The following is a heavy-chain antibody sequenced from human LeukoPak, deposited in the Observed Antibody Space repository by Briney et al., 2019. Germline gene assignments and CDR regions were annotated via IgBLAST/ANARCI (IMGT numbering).Heavy chain of an antibody. J-gene: IGHJ4*02. CDR2: ISSAGGTI. D-gene: IGHD4-17*01. CDR1: GFTFSGYA. V-gene: IGHV3-48*03. CDR3: AKSDPYGDSLIEI. Sequence: GGSLRLSCAASGFTFSGYAMNWVRQAPGKGLEWLSHISSAGGTIYYADSVKGRLTVSRDNAKNSLYLQMNSLRAEDTAVYYCAKSDPYGDSLIEIWGQGALVTVSS.